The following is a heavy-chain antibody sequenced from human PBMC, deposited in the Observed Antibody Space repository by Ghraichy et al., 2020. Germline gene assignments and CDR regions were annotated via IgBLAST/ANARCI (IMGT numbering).Heavy chain of an antibody. V-gene: IGHV4-39*01. CDR2: IFYSGST. CDR1: GGSISSSSYY. CDR3: ARGGQWLARYYFDY. D-gene: IGHD6-19*01. Sequence: SETLSLTCTVSGGSISSSSYYWGWIRQPPGKGLEWIGSIFYSGSTYYNPSLKSRVTISVDTSKNQFSLKLSSVTAADTAVYYCARGGQWLARYYFDYWGQGTLVTVSS. J-gene: IGHJ4*02.